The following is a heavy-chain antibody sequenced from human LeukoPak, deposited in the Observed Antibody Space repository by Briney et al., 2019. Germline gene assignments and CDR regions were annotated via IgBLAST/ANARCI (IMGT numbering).Heavy chain of an antibody. CDR3: ARHGFYGDSARRKFDP. J-gene: IGHJ5*02. Sequence: SQTLSLTCAISGDSVSSNSAAWNWIRQSPSRGLEWLGRTYYRSKWYNDYAVSVKSRITINPDTSKNQFSLQLNSVTPEDTAVYYCARHGFYGDSARRKFDPWGQGTLVTVSS. CDR1: GDSVSSNSAA. CDR2: TYYRSKWYN. D-gene: IGHD4-17*01. V-gene: IGHV6-1*01.